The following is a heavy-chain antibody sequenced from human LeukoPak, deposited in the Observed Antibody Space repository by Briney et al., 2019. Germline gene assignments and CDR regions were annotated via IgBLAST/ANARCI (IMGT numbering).Heavy chain of an antibody. V-gene: IGHV3-33*03. CDR2: IWYDGSNK. CDR1: GFTFSSYG. J-gene: IGHJ4*02. CDR3: AKDNGDYGSGYFDY. Sequence: GGSLRLSCAASGFTFSSYGMHWVRQAPGKGPEWVAVIWYDGSNKYYADSVKGRFTISRDNAKNSLYLQMNSLRAEDTALYYCAKDNGDYGSGYFDYWGQGTLVTVSS. D-gene: IGHD3-10*01.